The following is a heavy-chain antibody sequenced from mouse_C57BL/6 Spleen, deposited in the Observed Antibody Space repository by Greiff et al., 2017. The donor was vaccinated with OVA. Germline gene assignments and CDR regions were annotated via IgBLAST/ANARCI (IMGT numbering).Heavy chain of an antibody. D-gene: IGHD1-1*01. V-gene: IGHV5-17*01. CDR2: ISSGSSTI. CDR3: ARERGYGSIFDY. Sequence: EVKLMESGGGLVKPGGSLKLSCAASGFTFSDYGMHWVRQAPEKGLEWVAYISSGSSTIYYADPVKGRFTISRDNAKNTLYLQMTSLRSEDTAMYYCARERGYGSIFDYWGQGTTLTVSS. CDR1: GFTFSDYG. J-gene: IGHJ2*01.